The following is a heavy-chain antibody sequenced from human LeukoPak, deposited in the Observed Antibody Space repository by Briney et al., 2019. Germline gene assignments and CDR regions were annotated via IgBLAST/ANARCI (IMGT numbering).Heavy chain of an antibody. J-gene: IGHJ4*02. CDR3: ARDIVGVTRAFGY. V-gene: IGHV4-59*01. Sequence: SEALSLTCTVSGGSISSYYWSWIRQPPGKGLEWIGYIYYSGNTNYNPSLKSRVTMSVDTSKNQFSLKLSSVTAADTAVYYCARDIVGVTRAFGYWGQGTLATVSS. CDR2: IYYSGNT. CDR1: GGSISSYY. D-gene: IGHD1-26*01.